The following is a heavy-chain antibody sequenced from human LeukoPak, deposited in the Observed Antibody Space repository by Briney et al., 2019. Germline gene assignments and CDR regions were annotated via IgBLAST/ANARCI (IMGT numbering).Heavy chain of an antibody. CDR3: ARSDRPFRSYYFDY. Sequence: PGGSLRLSCAASGFTFSCYAMSWVRQAPGKGLEWVSAIVSSGDSTYYADSVKGRFTISRDNAKNSLYLQMNSLRAEDTAVYYCARSDRPFRSYYFDYWGQGTLVTVSS. J-gene: IGHJ4*02. D-gene: IGHD3-16*01. CDR1: GFTFSCYA. V-gene: IGHV3-23*01. CDR2: IVSSGDST.